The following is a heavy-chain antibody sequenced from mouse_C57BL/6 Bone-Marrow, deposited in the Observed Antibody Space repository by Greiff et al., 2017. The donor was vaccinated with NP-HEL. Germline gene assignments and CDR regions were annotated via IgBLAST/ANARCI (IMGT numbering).Heavy chain of an antibody. CDR1: GFTFSDYG. CDR3: ARKGYGSSDYYAMDY. D-gene: IGHD1-1*01. J-gene: IGHJ4*01. V-gene: IGHV5-17*01. Sequence: EVMLVESGGGLVKPGGSLKLSCAASGFTFSDYGMHWVRQAPEKGLEWVAYISSGSSTIYYAATVKGRFPISRDNAQITLFLQMTSLRSEDTAMYYCARKGYGSSDYYAMDYWGQGTSVTVSS. CDR2: ISSGSSTI.